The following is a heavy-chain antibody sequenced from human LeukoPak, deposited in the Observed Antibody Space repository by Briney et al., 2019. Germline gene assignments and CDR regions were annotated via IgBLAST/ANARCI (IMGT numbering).Heavy chain of an antibody. CDR2: IMQDGSQK. D-gene: IGHD5-18*01. CDR1: GFTFTSYW. J-gene: IGHJ4*02. V-gene: IGHV3-7*01. Sequence: PGGSLRLSCAASGFTFTSYWMSWVRQAPGKGLEWEANIMQDGSQKYYGDSVKGRFTISRDNAKNAVHLQMNSLRVDDTAVYYCAAWIQEWSLDYWGQGALVTVSS. CDR3: AAWIQEWSLDY.